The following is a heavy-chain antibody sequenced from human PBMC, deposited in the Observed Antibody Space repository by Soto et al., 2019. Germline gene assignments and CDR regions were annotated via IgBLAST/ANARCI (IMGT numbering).Heavy chain of an antibody. CDR3: ARRFAGGDGEVDV. V-gene: IGHV3-48*01. CDR2: INSGATYR. Sequence: EVHLVESGGGLVQPGGSLRLSCAVSGFTFSPYSMNWVRQAPGKGLEWVAFINSGATYRNYVDSVVGRFTISRDDGKNTLYLQMDSLRVEDTALYYCARRFAGGDGEVDVWGKGTMVIVSS. J-gene: IGHJ6*04. CDR1: GFTFSPYS. D-gene: IGHD3-10*01.